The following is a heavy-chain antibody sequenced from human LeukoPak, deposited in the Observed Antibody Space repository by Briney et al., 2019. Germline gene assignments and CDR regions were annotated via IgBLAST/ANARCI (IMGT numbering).Heavy chain of an antibody. V-gene: IGHV1-18*01. CDR1: GYTFTSYG. Sequence: RASVKVSCKASGYTFTSYGISWVRQAPGQGLEWMGWISVYNGNTNYAQKLQGRVTMTTDTSTSTAYMELRSLRSDDTAVYYCARDRRIAVAGTKGYFDYWGQGTLVTVSS. CDR3: ARDRRIAVAGTKGYFDY. D-gene: IGHD6-19*01. CDR2: ISVYNGNT. J-gene: IGHJ4*02.